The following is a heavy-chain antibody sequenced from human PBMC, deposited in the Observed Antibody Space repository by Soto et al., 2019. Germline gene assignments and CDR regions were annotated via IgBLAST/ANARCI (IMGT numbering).Heavy chain of an antibody. V-gene: IGHV5-51*01. CDR1: GYSFTSYW. Sequence: PGESLKISCKGSGYSFTSYWIGWVRQMPGKGLEWMGIIYPGDSDTRYSPSFQGQVTISADKSISTAYLQRSSLKASDTAMYYCARHTITMVRGVTLSYYYGMDVWGQGTTVTVSS. CDR2: IYPGDSDT. J-gene: IGHJ6*02. CDR3: ARHTITMVRGVTLSYYYGMDV. D-gene: IGHD3-10*01.